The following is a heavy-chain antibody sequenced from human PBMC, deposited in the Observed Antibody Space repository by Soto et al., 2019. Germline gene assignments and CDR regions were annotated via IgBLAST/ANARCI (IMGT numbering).Heavy chain of an antibody. CDR3: AKLPAAQSYFDF. V-gene: IGHV3-23*01. J-gene: IGHJ4*02. CDR1: GFTFITYA. D-gene: IGHD2-2*01. Sequence: EEQLLDSGGGLVQPGGSLRLSCAASGFTFITYAMSWVRQAPGKGLEWVSIISGSGGSTYYPDSVKGRFTISRDNSKNTLYLQMNSLRADDTAVYYCAKLPAAQSYFDFWGQGTLVTVSS. CDR2: ISGSGGST.